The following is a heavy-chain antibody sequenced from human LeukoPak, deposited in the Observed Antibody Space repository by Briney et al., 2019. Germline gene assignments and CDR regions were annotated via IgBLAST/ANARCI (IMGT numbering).Heavy chain of an antibody. Sequence: GGSLRLSCAASGFTFSNYSMNWVRQTPGKGLEWVSLISSRSPYIQYADSVKGRFTISRDDAKNSLYLEMNSLRADDTAVYYCARESWSRAGMEAYDVWGQGTMVTVSS. CDR2: ISSRSPYI. D-gene: IGHD3-3*01. V-gene: IGHV3-21*01. J-gene: IGHJ3*01. CDR3: ARESWSRAGMEAYDV. CDR1: GFTFSNYS.